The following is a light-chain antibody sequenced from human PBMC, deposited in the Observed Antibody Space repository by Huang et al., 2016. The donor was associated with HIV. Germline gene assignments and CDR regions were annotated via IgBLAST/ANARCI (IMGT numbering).Light chain of an antibody. J-gene: IGKJ1*01. V-gene: IGKV3-15*01. CDR2: GAS. CDR1: QSVKNN. CDR3: HQYNDWPRT. Sequence: EIVMTQSPATLPVSPGERATLSCRARQSVKNNLAWYQKKPGQAPRLVVYGASTGATGIPPRFSGSGSGTNFTLTIHSVQSEDFAVYFCHQYNDWPRTFGQGTKVEVK.